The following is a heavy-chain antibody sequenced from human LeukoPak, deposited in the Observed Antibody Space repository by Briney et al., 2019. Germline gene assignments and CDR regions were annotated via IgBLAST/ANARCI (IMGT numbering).Heavy chain of an antibody. D-gene: IGHD4-11*01. CDR3: ARDAGGAFGNYVNYFDY. V-gene: IGHV3-33*01. CDR2: IWYDGTDI. Sequence: PGGSLRLSCAASGLILSSYGIHWVRQAPGKGLEWVAVIWYDGTDIYYGDSVKGRFSISRDNSKNTVYLQMDSLRVEDTAVYYCARDAGGAFGNYVNYFDYWGQGTLVTVSS. CDR1: GLILSSYG. J-gene: IGHJ4*02.